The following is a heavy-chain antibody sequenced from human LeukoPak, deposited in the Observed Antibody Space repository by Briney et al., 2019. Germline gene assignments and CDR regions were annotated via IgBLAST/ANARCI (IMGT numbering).Heavy chain of an antibody. J-gene: IGHJ4*02. V-gene: IGHV3-21*01. CDR3: ARDDYSSSWYVVDY. CDR2: ISSSSSYI. CDR1: GFTFSSYS. Sequence: GGSLRLSCTASGFTFSSYSKNWVRQAPGKGLEWVSFISSSSSYIYYADSVKGRFTISRDNAKNSLYLQMNSLRAEDTAVYYCARDDYSSSWYVVDYWGQGTLVTVSS. D-gene: IGHD6-13*01.